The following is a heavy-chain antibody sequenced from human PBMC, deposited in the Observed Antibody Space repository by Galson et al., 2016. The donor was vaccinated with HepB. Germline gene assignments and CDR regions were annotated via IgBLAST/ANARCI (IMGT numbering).Heavy chain of an antibody. J-gene: IGHJ6*02. CDR3: ARVPNYDSWSYYNDNYYYYGLDV. CDR1: GYNFTSYD. V-gene: IGHV1-8*01. CDR2: MNPNSAHT. Sequence: SVKVSCKASGYNFTSYDINWVRQATGRPLEWMGWMNPNSAHTGYAQKIQGRVTMTADSTLRTAYMELTGLTSEDTAVYYCARVPNYDSWSYYNDNYYYYGLDVWGQGTAVTISS. D-gene: IGHD3-3*01.